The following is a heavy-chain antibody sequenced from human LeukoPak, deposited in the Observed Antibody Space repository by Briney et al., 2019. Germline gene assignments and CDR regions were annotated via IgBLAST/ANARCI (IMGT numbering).Heavy chain of an antibody. Sequence: VASVKVSCKASGYTFTGYYIHWVRQAPGQGLEWMGRFSPNSGGTNSAQKFQARVTMTRDTSISTAYMELSGLTSDDTAVYYCVRGGHYCSGVNCYGTDYWGQGTLVTVSS. V-gene: IGHV1-2*06. CDR2: FSPNSGGT. D-gene: IGHD2-15*01. J-gene: IGHJ4*02. CDR1: GYTFTGYY. CDR3: VRGGHYCSGVNCYGTDY.